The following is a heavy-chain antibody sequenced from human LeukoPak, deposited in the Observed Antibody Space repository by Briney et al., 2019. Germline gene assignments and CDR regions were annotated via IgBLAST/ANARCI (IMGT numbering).Heavy chain of an antibody. CDR3: ARDWHYCDSSGYYLWGAFDI. V-gene: IGHV3-7*01. Sequence: AGGSLRLSCAASGFTFSSYWMSWVRQAPGKGLEWVANIKQDGSEKYYVDSVKGRFTISRDNAKNSLYLQMNSLRAEDTAVYYCARDWHYCDSSGYYLWGAFDIWGQGTMVTVSS. D-gene: IGHD3-22*01. CDR2: IKQDGSEK. J-gene: IGHJ3*02. CDR1: GFTFSSYW.